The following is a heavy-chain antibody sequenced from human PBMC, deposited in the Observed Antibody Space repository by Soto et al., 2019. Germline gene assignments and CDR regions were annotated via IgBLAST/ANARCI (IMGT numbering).Heavy chain of an antibody. CDR3: ARDYQRYCTNGVCYGNYYGMDV. CDR1: GFTFSSYA. D-gene: IGHD2-8*01. Sequence: GSLRLSCAASGFTFSSYAMHWVRQAPGKGLEWVAVISYDGSNKYYADSVKGRFTISRDNSKNTLYLQMNSLRAEDTAVYYCARDYQRYCTNGVCYGNYYGMDVWGQGTTVTVSS. CDR2: ISYDGSNK. V-gene: IGHV3-30-3*01. J-gene: IGHJ6*02.